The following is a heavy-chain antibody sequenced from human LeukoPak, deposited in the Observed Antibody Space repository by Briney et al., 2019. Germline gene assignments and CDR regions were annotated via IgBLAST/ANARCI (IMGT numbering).Heavy chain of an antibody. CDR1: GIAVSGNY. CDR3: RVSQTWDNLFES. D-gene: IGHD1-26*01. J-gene: IGHJ4*02. V-gene: IGHV3-66*02. Sequence: GGSLTLSCAASGIAVSGNYMSWVRQTPGNGLEWVSFISINTNTFYADSVRSRFTIFRDTSKNTLLLHMSSRREEDSAVYYCRVSQTWDNLFESWGQGTLVTVSS. CDR2: ISINTNT.